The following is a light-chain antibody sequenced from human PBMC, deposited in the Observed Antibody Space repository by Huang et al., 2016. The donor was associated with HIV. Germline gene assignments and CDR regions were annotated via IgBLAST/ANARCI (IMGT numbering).Light chain of an antibody. V-gene: IGKV4-1*01. Sequence: DIVMTQSPDSLVVSLGERATINCQCRQIMSENSNNKHYLAWYQQKPGQTPKLLIDWASTRESGVPDRFTGSGSGTDFTLTSSSLQAEDVAVYYCQQYYITPLTFGGGTKVEI. J-gene: IGKJ4*01. CDR3: QQYYITPLT. CDR1: QIMSENSNNKHY. CDR2: WAS.